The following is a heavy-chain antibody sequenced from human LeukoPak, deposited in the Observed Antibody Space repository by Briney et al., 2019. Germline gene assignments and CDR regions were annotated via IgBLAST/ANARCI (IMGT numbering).Heavy chain of an antibody. J-gene: IGHJ3*02. CDR3: ARDQWLLRGGDHDAFDI. V-gene: IGHV1-2*02. D-gene: IGHD6-19*01. CDR1: GYTFTGYF. CDR2: INPNSGGT. Sequence: ASVKVSCKASGYTFTGYFMHWVRQAPGQGLEWMGWINPNSGGTSYLQNFQGRVTMTRDTSISTAYMDLSRLRSDDTAVYYCARDQWLLRGGDHDAFDIWGRGTMVTVSS.